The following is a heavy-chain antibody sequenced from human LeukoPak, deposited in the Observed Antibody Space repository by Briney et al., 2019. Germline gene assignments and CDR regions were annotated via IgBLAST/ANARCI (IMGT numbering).Heavy chain of an antibody. CDR3: ARALSHYYYDSSSAY. D-gene: IGHD3-22*01. CDR1: GFIFDSYN. CDR2: ISSSSNTI. V-gene: IGHV3-48*02. Sequence: PGGSLRLSCAASGFIFDSYNMNWVRQAPGKGLEWVSHISSSSNTIYYADSVKGRFTISRDNAKNSLFLQMNSLRDEDTAVYYCARALSHYYYDSSSAYWGQGTLVTVSS. J-gene: IGHJ4*02.